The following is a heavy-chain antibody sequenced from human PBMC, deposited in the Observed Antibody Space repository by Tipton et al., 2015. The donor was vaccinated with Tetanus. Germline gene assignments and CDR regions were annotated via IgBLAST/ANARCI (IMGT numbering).Heavy chain of an antibody. V-gene: IGHV4-39*02. CDR2: IYFEGST. D-gene: IGHD3-10*01. CDR1: GGSISDKKYY. J-gene: IGHJ5*02. Sequence: TLSLTCTVSGGSISDKKYYLGWIRQPPGKGLEWIASIYFEGSTYYSPSLESRVTIAVDTSQNVFSLWLTSVNDADTAVYYCARHLYGYWFDPWGQGTLVTVSS. CDR3: ARHLYGYWFDP.